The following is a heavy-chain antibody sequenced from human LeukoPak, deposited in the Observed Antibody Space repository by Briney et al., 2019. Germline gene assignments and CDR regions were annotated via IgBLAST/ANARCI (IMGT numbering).Heavy chain of an antibody. Sequence: GGSLRLSCAASGFTFSSYWMSWVRQAPGKGLEWVANIKQDGSEKYYVDSVKGRFTSSRDNAKNSLYLQMNSLRAEDTAVYSCARYYYDSSGYYYVDYWGQGTLVTVSS. D-gene: IGHD3-22*01. CDR3: ARYYYDSSGYYYVDY. CDR1: GFTFSSYW. J-gene: IGHJ4*02. CDR2: IKQDGSEK. V-gene: IGHV3-7*01.